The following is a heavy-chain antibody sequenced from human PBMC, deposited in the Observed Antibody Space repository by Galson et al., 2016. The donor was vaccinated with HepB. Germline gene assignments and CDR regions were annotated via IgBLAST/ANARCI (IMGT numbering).Heavy chain of an antibody. V-gene: IGHV3-49*03. D-gene: IGHD6-19*01. CDR2: IRDKGSGETI. CDR3: TKGAGAWSFDY. CDR1: GFTFRYYT. Sequence: SLRLSCAASGFTFRYYTISWFRQAPGKGLEWVGFIRDKGSGETIEFAASVKGRFTTSRDDSKSIAYLQMNSLKTEDTAVYYCTKGAGAWSFDYWGQGTLVAVST. J-gene: IGHJ4*02.